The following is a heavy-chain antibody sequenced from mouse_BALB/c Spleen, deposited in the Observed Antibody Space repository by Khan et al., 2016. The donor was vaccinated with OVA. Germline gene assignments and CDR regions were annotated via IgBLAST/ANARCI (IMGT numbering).Heavy chain of an antibody. D-gene: IGHD4-1*01. V-gene: IGHV5-6*01. CDR2: ISSGGDYT. CDR3: ADHLPGSFAY. J-gene: IGHJ3*01. CDR1: GFTFSSYS. Sequence: EVELVESGGDLVKPGGSLKLSCAASGFTFSSYSMPWVRQTPDKRLEWVASISSGGDYTYYPDSVKGRSTISRDNATNTLYLQMSDLKSEDTAMYYCADHLPGSFAYWGQGTLVTVSA.